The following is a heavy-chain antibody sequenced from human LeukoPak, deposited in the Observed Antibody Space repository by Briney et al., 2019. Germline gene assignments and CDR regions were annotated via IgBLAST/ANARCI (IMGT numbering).Heavy chain of an antibody. CDR3: AREENYSGSYGHDAFDI. Sequence: ASVKVSCKASGYTFTSYGISWVRQAPGQGLEWMGWISAYNGNTNYAQKLQDRVTMTTDTSTSTAYMELRSLRSDDTAVYYCAREENYSGSYGHDAFDIWGQGTMVTVSS. CDR2: ISAYNGNT. J-gene: IGHJ3*02. CDR1: GYTFTSYG. D-gene: IGHD1-26*01. V-gene: IGHV1-18*01.